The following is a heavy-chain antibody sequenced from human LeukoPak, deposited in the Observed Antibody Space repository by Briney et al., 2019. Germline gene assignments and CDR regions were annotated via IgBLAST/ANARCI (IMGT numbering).Heavy chain of an antibody. Sequence: GGSLRLSCAASGFTFSSYAMSWVRQAPGKGLEWVSAISGSGGSTYYADSVKGRFTISRDNSKNTLYPQMNSLRAEDTAVYYCARSLIQNPAMDVWGKGTPVTVSS. V-gene: IGHV3-23*01. CDR3: ARSLIQNPAMDV. CDR2: ISGSGGST. D-gene: IGHD5-18*01. J-gene: IGHJ6*03. CDR1: GFTFSSYA.